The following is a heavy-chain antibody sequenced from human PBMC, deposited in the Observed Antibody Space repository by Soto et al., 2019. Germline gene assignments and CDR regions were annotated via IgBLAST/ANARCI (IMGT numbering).Heavy chain of an antibody. CDR2: INPNEGTT. J-gene: IGHJ4*02. D-gene: IGHD3-22*01. CDR3: ARQRQSYYYESNGYDY. Sequence: QVQLVQSGAEVKKPGASVKVSCKASGYIFNSFFIHWVRQAPGQGLEWLGIINPNEGTTTYAQKFQGRITLTRDTSTSTVCMELSSLRSEDTAVYYCARQRQSYYYESNGYDYWGQGTLVTVSS. CDR1: GYIFNSFF. V-gene: IGHV1-46*02.